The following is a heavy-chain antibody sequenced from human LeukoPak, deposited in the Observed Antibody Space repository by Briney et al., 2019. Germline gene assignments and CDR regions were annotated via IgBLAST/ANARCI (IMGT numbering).Heavy chain of an antibody. CDR2: ISGSGGST. Sequence: GRSLRLSCAASGFTFNNYAMSWVRQAPGKGPEWLSAISGSGGSTTDADSVKGRFTISRDNAKNSLYLQMNSLRAEDTAVYYCARDAPSPTDYDFWSGYPLAPRFDYWGQGTLVTVSS. V-gene: IGHV3-23*01. J-gene: IGHJ4*02. CDR1: GFTFNNYA. CDR3: ARDAPSPTDYDFWSGYPLAPRFDY. D-gene: IGHD3-3*01.